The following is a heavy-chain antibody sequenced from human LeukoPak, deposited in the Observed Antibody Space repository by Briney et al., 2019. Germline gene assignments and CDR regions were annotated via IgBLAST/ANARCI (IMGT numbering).Heavy chain of an antibody. CDR2: ISWNSGSI. Sequence: GRSLRLSCAASGFTFDDYAMHWVRQAPGKGLEWVSGISWNSGSIGYADSVKGRFTISRDNAKNSLYLQMNSLRAEDTALYYCAKVRYYYDSSGYYRQDWYFDLWGRGTLVTVSS. CDR3: AKVRYYYDSSGYYRQDWYFDL. V-gene: IGHV3-9*01. D-gene: IGHD3-22*01. CDR1: GFTFDDYA. J-gene: IGHJ2*01.